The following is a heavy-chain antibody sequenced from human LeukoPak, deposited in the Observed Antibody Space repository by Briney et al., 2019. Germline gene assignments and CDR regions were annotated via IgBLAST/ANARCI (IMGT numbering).Heavy chain of an antibody. CDR1: GFTVSSNY. J-gene: IGHJ3*02. CDR2: IYSGGST. D-gene: IGHD3-3*01. V-gene: IGHV3-53*01. Sequence: GGSLRLSCAASGFTVSSNYMSWVRQAPGKGLEWVSVIYSGGSTYYADSVKGRFTISRDNAKNTLYLQMNSLRAEDTAVYYCAREGYEDAFDMWGQGTMVTVSS. CDR3: AREGYEDAFDM.